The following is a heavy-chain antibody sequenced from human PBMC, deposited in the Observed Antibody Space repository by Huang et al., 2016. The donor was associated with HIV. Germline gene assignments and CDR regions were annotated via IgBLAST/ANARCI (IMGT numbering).Heavy chain of an antibody. V-gene: IGHV3-30*02. J-gene: IGHJ6*03. D-gene: IGHD4-17*01. CDR2: MQSYRTNH. CDR3: AKDPHDNGDYSLYQYYYYLDV. Sequence: VQLVESGGGVVQPGGSLSLACSASGFTFSRYGMHWVRQAPGEWVVWVAIMQSYRTNHFYADSLKGLIINSRDNARNKLFLQVNSRRSEDAGVYYCAKDPHDNGDYSLYQYYYYLDVWGKGTTVTVSS. CDR1: GFTFSRYG.